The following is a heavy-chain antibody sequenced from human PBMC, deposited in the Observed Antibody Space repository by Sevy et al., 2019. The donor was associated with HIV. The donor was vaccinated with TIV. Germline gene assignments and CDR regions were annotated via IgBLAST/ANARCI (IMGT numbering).Heavy chain of an antibody. J-gene: IGHJ4*01. Sequence: GGSLRLSCAASGFAFSGFFMHWVRQVPGKGLVWVSRINTDGSTTDYADSVKGRFTISRDNAKNTLYLQMNSLRAEDTGLYFRARGPPWFRELFYPDYWGPGTLVTVSS. CDR3: ARGPPWFRELFYPDY. CDR1: GFAFSGFF. CDR2: INTDGSTT. D-gene: IGHD3-10*01. V-gene: IGHV3-74*01.